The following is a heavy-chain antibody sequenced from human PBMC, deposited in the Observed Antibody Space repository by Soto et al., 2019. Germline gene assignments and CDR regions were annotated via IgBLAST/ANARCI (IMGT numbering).Heavy chain of an antibody. CDR2: XSAXXXXX. V-gene: IGHV1-18*01. J-gene: IGHJ4*02. CDR1: GYTFTSYG. Sequence: RASVKVSCKASGYTFTSYGISWVRQAPGQGLEWXGWXSAXXXXXNXXXKLQGRVTMTTDTSTSTAYTELRSLRSDGTAVYYCARERGWGQARYDYWGQGTLVTVSS. D-gene: IGHD3-16*01. CDR3: ARERGWGQARYDY.